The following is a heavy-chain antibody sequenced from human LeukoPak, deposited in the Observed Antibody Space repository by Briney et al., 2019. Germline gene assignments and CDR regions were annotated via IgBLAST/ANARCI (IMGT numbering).Heavy chain of an antibody. V-gene: IGHV3-48*04. J-gene: IGHJ4*02. CDR3: ARDPEGGFDY. D-gene: IGHD2-15*01. CDR2: ISSSSSTI. Sequence: PGGSLRLSCAASGFTFSSYSMNWVRQAPGKGLEWLAYISSSSSTIYYADSVKGRFTISRDNAKNSLYLQMNSLRAEDTAVYYCARDPEGGFDYWGQGTLVTVSS. CDR1: GFTFSSYS.